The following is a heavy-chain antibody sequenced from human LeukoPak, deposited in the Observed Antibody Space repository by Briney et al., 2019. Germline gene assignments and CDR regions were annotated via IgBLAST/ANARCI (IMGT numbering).Heavy chain of an antibody. D-gene: IGHD3-9*01. CDR1: GGSISSSSSY. V-gene: IGHV4-39*01. CDR3: AGHRFFDWLSPFDY. J-gene: IGHJ4*02. CDR2: IYYSGST. Sequence: PSETLSLTCTVSGGSISSSSSYRGWIRQPPGKGLEWIGGIYYSGSTYYNPSLKSRVTISVDTSKNQFSLKLSSVTAADTAVYYCAGHRFFDWLSPFDYWGQGTLVTVSS.